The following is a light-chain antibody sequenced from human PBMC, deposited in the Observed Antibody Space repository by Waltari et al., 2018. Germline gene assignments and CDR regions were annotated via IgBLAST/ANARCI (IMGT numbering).Light chain of an antibody. Sequence: SSELTQDPAVSVALGQTVSITCQGNSLRRYYASWYQQKHRQAPLLVIYGKNSRPSGIPDRFSGSSSGNTASLTITGAQAEDEADYYCNSRDSNNNRVFFGGGTKLTVL. J-gene: IGLJ2*01. V-gene: IGLV3-19*01. CDR3: NSRDSNNNRVF. CDR1: SLRRYY. CDR2: GKN.